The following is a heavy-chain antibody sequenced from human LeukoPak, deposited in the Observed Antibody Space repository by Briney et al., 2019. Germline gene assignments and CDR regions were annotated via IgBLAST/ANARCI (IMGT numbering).Heavy chain of an antibody. V-gene: IGHV4-4*07. CDR3: AKNYYDFWSDYPVPDVFDI. D-gene: IGHD3-3*01. Sequence: SETLSLTCTVSGDSIRHYYWSWIRQPAGKGLEWIGRIDASGSINYHPSLKSRIMMSLDTSKNEVSLKLTSVTAADTALYYCAKNYYDFWSDYPVPDVFDIWGQGAMVTVSS. J-gene: IGHJ3*02. CDR1: GDSIRHYY. CDR2: IDASGSI.